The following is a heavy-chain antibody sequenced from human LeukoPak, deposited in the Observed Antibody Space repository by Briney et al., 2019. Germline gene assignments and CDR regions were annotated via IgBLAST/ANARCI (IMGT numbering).Heavy chain of an antibody. D-gene: IGHD1-26*01. CDR2: IWYDGSNE. CDR3: ARPLVGDALDY. Sequence: PGGSLRLSCAASGFTFSGYGMHWVRQAPGKGLEWVAVIWYDGSNEYYADSVKGRFTIFRDNSKNTLHLQMNSLRAEDTAVYYCARPLVGDALDYWGQGTLVTVSS. CDR1: GFTFSGYG. J-gene: IGHJ4*02. V-gene: IGHV3-33*01.